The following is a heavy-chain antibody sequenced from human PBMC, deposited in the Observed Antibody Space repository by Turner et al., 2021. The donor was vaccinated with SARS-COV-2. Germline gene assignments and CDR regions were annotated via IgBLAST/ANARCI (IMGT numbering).Heavy chain of an antibody. J-gene: IGHJ6*02. CDR2: IYSGGST. Sequence: EVQLVESGGGLIQPGGSLRLSCAASGFTVSSNYMGWVRQGPGKGLERVSVIYSGGSTYYADSVKGRFTISRDNSKNTLYLQMNSLRAEDTAVYYCARDLMEVGGMDVWGQGTTVTVSS. V-gene: IGHV3-53*01. D-gene: IGHD3-3*01. CDR1: GFTVSSNY. CDR3: ARDLMEVGGMDV.